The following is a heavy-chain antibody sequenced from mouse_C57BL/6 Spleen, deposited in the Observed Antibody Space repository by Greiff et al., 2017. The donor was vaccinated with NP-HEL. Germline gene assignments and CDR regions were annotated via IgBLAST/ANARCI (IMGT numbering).Heavy chain of an antibody. CDR2: INPNNGGT. D-gene: IGHD3-1*01. J-gene: IGHJ4*01. CDR1: GYTFTDYN. CDR3: ASDLVLPSGILGY. Sequence: EVQLQEPGPELVKPGASVKMSCKASGYTFTDYNMHWVKQSHGKSLEWIGYINPNNGGTSYNQKFKGKATLTVNKSSSTAYMELLSLTSEDSSVYYCASDLVLPSGILGYWGQGTSVTVSS. V-gene: IGHV1-22*01.